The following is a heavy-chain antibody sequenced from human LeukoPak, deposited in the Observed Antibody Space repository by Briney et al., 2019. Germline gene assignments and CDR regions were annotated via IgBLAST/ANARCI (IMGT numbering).Heavy chain of an antibody. D-gene: IGHD3-3*02. CDR1: GYTSTSPD. CDR3: ARYTQHYGFDI. V-gene: IGHV1-8*01. Sequence: ASVKVSCKASGYTSTSPDINWVRQATGRGLEWLGWMNPRDNTGYAQKFQGKVTLTRDKSINTAYMELSSLRSEDTAVYYCARYTQHYGFDIWGQGTMVTVSA. CDR2: MNPRDNT. J-gene: IGHJ3*02.